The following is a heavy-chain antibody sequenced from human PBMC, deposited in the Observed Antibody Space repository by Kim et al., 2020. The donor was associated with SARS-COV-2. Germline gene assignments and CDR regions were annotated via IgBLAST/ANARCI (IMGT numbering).Heavy chain of an antibody. CDR1: GYTFTSYA. CDR3: ARDRDVVVVAATLVVGFDP. Sequence: ASVKVSCKSSGYTFTSYAMHWVRQAPGQRLEWMGWINAGNGNTKYSQKFQGRVTITRDTSASTAYMELSSLRSEDTAVYYCARDRDVVVVAATLVVGFDPWGQGTLVTVSS. J-gene: IGHJ5*02. CDR2: INAGNGNT. D-gene: IGHD2-15*01. V-gene: IGHV1-3*01.